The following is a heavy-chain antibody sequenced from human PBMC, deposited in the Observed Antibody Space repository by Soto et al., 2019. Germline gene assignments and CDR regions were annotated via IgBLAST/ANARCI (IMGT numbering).Heavy chain of an antibody. V-gene: IGHV3-30-3*01. Sequence: QVQLVESGGGVVQPGRSLRLSCAASGFTFSSYAMHWVRQAPGKGLEWEAVISYDGSNKYYADSVKGRFTISRDNSKNTLYLQMNSLRAEDTAVYYCARDRAREAYCTNGVCYRGGYYYYGMDVWGQGTTVTVSS. CDR2: ISYDGSNK. D-gene: IGHD2-8*01. CDR1: GFTFSSYA. J-gene: IGHJ6*02. CDR3: ARDRAREAYCTNGVCYRGGYYYYGMDV.